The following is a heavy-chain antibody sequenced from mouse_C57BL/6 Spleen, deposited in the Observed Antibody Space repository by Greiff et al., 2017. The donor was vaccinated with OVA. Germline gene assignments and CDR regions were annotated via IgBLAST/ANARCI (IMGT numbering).Heavy chain of an antibody. Sequence: VQLQQSGPELVKPGASVKISCKASGYSFTGYYMNWVKQSPEKSLEWIGEIKPSTGGTTYNQKFKAKATLTVDKSSSTAYMQLKSLTSEDSAVYYCAKGNWDDWFAYWGQGTLVTVSA. V-gene: IGHV1-42*01. J-gene: IGHJ3*01. D-gene: IGHD4-1*01. CDR3: AKGNWDDWFAY. CDR1: GYSFTGYY. CDR2: IKPSTGGT.